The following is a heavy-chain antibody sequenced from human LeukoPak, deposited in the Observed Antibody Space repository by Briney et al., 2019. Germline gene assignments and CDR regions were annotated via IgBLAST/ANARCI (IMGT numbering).Heavy chain of an antibody. CDR3: ARVSGGYSGYDHHFDY. CDR2: IYTSGST. D-gene: IGHD5-12*01. V-gene: IGHV4-4*07. J-gene: IGHJ4*02. Sequence: SETLSLTCTVSGGSISSYYWSWIRQPAGKGLEWIGRIYTSGSTNYNPSLKSRVTMSVDTSKNQFSLKLSSVTAADTAVYYCARVSGGYSGYDHHFDYWGQGTLVTVSS. CDR1: GGSISSYY.